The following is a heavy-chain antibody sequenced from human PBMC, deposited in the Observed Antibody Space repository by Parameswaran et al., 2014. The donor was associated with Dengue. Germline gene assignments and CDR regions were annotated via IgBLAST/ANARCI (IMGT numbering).Heavy chain of an antibody. J-gene: IGHJ4*02. V-gene: IGHV3-23*01. CDR2: ISGSGGST. Sequence: VRQAPGKGLEWVSAISGSGGSTYYADSVKGRFTISRDNSKNTLYLQMNSLRAEDTAVYYCAKGSRNYYGSGSLGYFDYWGQGTLVTVSS. CDR3: AKGSRNYYGSGSLGYFDY. D-gene: IGHD3-10*01.